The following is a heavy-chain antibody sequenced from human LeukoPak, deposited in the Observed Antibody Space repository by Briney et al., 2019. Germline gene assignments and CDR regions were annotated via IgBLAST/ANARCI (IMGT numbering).Heavy chain of an antibody. CDR3: ARGSYYYDSSGSNWFDP. D-gene: IGHD3-22*01. CDR2: IKADGSEK. Sequence: PGGSLRLSCATSGFTFSDYFMTWVRQAPGKGLEWVADIKADGSEKYYVDSVKGRFTISRDNAKNSLYLQMNSLRAEDTAVYYCARGSYYYDSSGSNWFDPWGQGTLVTVSS. V-gene: IGHV3-7*01. J-gene: IGHJ5*02. CDR1: GFTFSDYF.